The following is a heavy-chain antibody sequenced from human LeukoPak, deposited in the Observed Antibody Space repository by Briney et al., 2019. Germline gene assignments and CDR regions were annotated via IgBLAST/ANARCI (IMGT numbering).Heavy chain of an antibody. CDR3: ARGGRATFDP. J-gene: IGHJ5*02. CDR2: IHYSGST. Sequence: SETLSLTCTVSGGSISSSGYYWGWIRQPPGKGLEWIASIHYSGSTYYNPSLKSRVTISVDKSKNQFSLKLSSVTAADTAVYYCARGGRATFDPWGQGTLVTVSS. CDR1: GGSISSSGYY. D-gene: IGHD3-16*01. V-gene: IGHV4-39*07.